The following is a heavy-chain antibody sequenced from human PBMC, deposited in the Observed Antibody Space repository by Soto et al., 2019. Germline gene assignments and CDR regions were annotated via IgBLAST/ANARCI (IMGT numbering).Heavy chain of an antibody. Sequence: EVQLLESGGGLVQPGGSLRLSCAASGFTFSTYAMSWVRQAPGKGLEWVSAISESGGTTYYADSVKGRFTISRDNSKNTLHLQMNRLRAEDTAVYYSEHHWQGLTCSGGGCLRYWGQGTLVTVSS. CDR1: GFTFSTYA. CDR3: EHHWQGLTCSGGGCLRY. CDR2: ISESGGTT. V-gene: IGHV3-23*01. J-gene: IGHJ4*02. D-gene: IGHD2-15*01.